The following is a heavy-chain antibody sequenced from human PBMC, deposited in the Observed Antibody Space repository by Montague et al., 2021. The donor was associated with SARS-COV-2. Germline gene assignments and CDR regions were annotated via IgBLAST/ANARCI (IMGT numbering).Heavy chain of an antibody. CDR3: ARDFSDGYTPYFDF. CDR2: IHHTGIT. J-gene: IGHJ4*02. D-gene: IGHD5-18*01. Sequence: SETLSLTCAVSGASVTSINWWSWVRQPPGRGLEWIAEIHHTGITNFNPSLRSRVSISLDTSKNQFSLTLNSVTAADTAVYYCARDFSDGYTPYFDFWGQGTLVTVSS. V-gene: IGHV4-4*02. CDR1: GASVTSINW.